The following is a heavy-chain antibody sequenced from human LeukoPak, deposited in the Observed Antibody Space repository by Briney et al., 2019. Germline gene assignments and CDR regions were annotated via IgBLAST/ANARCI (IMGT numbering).Heavy chain of an antibody. CDR1: GGSISSYY. V-gene: IGHV4-59*01. Sequence: PSETLSLTCTVSGGSISSYYWSWIRQPPGKGLEWIGYIYYSGSTNYNPSLKSRVTISVATSKNQFSLKLNSVPAADTAVYYCARGGWELFDYWGQGTLVTVSS. CDR2: IYYSGST. D-gene: IGHD1-7*01. CDR3: ARGGWELFDY. J-gene: IGHJ4*02.